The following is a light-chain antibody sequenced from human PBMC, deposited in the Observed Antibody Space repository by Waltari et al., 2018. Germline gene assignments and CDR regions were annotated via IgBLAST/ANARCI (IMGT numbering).Light chain of an antibody. Sequence: QSVLTQAPSASGTPGRRVTTSCSGSSPNIESTTVHWSQQLPGTAPKPLIYSNNQRPSGVPDRFSGSKSGTSASLAISGLQSEDEAEYSCAVWDDSLSGVVFGGGTKLTVL. J-gene: IGLJ2*01. V-gene: IGLV1-44*01. CDR2: SNN. CDR3: AVWDDSLSGVV. CDR1: SPNIESTT.